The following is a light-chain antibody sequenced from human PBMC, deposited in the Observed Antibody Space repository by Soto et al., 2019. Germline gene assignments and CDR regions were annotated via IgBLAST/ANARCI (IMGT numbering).Light chain of an antibody. CDR2: AAS. J-gene: IGKJ4*01. CDR1: QGISNY. Sequence: DIQMTQSPSSLSASVGDRVTITCRASQGISNYLAWYQQIPGKVPKLLISAASTLQSGVPSRFSGSGSGPAFTLTTSSLQPEDVATYYCQKYTNVPAFGGGTKVEIK. V-gene: IGKV1-27*01. CDR3: QKYTNVPA.